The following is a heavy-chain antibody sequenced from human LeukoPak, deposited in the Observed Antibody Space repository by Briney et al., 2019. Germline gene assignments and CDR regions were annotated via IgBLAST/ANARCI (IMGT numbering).Heavy chain of an antibody. V-gene: IGHV1-8*03. CDR2: MNPDSGDT. J-gene: IGHJ6*03. D-gene: IGHD2-2*01. CDR3: ARGLRYQLLSFLLGYYLDV. Sequence: ASVKVSCKASGYTFTSHDINWVRQATGQGLEWMGWMNPDSGDTVYAQKFQGRVTISRNTSITTAYMELSSLRSDDTGVYYCARGLRYQLLSFLLGYYLDVWGKGTTVTVSS. CDR1: GYTFTSHD.